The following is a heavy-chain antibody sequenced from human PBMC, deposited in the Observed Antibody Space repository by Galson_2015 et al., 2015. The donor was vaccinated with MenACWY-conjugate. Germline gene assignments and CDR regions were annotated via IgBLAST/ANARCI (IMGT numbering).Heavy chain of an antibody. V-gene: IGHV3-53*01. CDR1: GFTVSSNY. CDR2: IYSGGST. J-gene: IGHJ3*02. CDR3: ARAMFWSGYYDAFDI. Sequence: SLRLSCAASGFTVSSNYMSWVRQAPGKGLEWVSVIYSGGSTYYADSVKGRFTISRDNSKNTLYLQMNSPRAEDTAVYYCARAMFWSGYYDAFDIWGQGTMVTVPS. D-gene: IGHD3-3*01.